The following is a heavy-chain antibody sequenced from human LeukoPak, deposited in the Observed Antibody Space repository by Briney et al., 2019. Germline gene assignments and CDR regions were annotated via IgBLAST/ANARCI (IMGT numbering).Heavy chain of an antibody. Sequence: SETLSLTCTVSGDSISSPSHYWVWIRQPQGKGLEWIGSMFYTGNSYYNPSLKTRANIFVDTSKNQFSLWLSSVTAADTAVYYCARHSRVLATIMEYFHHWGQGTLVTVSS. CDR2: MFYTGNS. CDR3: ARHSRVLATIMEYFHH. J-gene: IGHJ1*01. D-gene: IGHD4/OR15-4a*01. V-gene: IGHV4-39*01. CDR1: GDSISSPSHY.